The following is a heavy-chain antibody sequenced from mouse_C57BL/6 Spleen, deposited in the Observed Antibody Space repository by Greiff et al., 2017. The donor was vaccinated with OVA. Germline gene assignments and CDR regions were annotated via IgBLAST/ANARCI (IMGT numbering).Heavy chain of an antibody. CDR2: ISDGGSYT. CDR1: GFTFSSYA. J-gene: IGHJ4*01. Sequence: DVHLVESGGGLVKPGGSLKLSCAASGFTFSSYAMSWVRQTPEKRLEWVATISDGGSYTYYPDNVKGRFTISRDNAKNNLYLQMSHLKSEDTAMYYCARDGGNSYAMDYWGQGTSVTVSS. CDR3: ARDGGNSYAMDY. D-gene: IGHD2-1*01. V-gene: IGHV5-4*01.